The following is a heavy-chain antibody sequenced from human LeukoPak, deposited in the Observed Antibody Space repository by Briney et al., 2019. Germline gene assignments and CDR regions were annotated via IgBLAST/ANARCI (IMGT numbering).Heavy chain of an antibody. CDR1: GFTVSSNY. D-gene: IGHD3-3*01. CDR2: IYSGGST. CDR3: ARAHYRYYDFWSGYYFEGYFDY. V-gene: IGHV3-53*01. Sequence: GGSLRLSCAASGFTVSSNYMSWVRQAPGKGLEWVSVIYSGGSTYYADSVKGRFTISRDNAKNSLYLQMNSLRAEDTAVYYCARAHYRYYDFWSGYYFEGYFDYWGQGTLVTVSS. J-gene: IGHJ4*02.